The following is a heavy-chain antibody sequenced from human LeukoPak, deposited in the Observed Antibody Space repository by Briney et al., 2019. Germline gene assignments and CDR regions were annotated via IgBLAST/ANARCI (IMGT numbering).Heavy chain of an antibody. CDR3: ATTRREYSYGDY. D-gene: IGHD5-18*01. J-gene: IGHJ4*02. Sequence: GASVKVSCKASGYTFTSYGISWVRQAPGQGLEWMGWISAYNGNTNYAQKFQGRVTMTRDTSTSTVYMELSSLRSEDTAVYYCATTRREYSYGDYWGQGTLVTVSS. CDR2: ISAYNGNT. V-gene: IGHV1-18*01. CDR1: GYTFTSYG.